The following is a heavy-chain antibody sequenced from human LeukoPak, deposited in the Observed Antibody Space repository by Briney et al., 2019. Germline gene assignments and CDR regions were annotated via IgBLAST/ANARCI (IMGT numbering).Heavy chain of an antibody. Sequence: EASVKVSCKASGYTFTGYYMHWVRQAPGQGLEWMGWINPNSGGTNYAQKFQGRVTMTRDTSISTAYMEQCRLRSDDTAVYYCARVWAYGSGSYYDYWGQGTLVTVSS. V-gene: IGHV1-2*02. CDR2: INPNSGGT. J-gene: IGHJ4*02. CDR1: GYTFTGYY. D-gene: IGHD3-10*01. CDR3: ARVWAYGSGSYYDY.